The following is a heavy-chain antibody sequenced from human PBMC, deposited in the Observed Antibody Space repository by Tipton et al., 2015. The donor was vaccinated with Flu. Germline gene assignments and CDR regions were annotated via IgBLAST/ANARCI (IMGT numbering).Heavy chain of an antibody. J-gene: IGHJ4*02. D-gene: IGHD3-22*01. V-gene: IGHV4-39*07. CDR3: ARDDSGFNDY. CDR2: MLYGGST. CDR1: GGSIRSSSYY. Sequence: LRLSCTVTGGSIRSSSYYWGWIRQPPGKGPEWIGSMLYGGSTYYNPSLESRVTISLDTSKNQFSLKLSSVTAADTAVYYCARDDSGFNDYWGPGTLVTVSS.